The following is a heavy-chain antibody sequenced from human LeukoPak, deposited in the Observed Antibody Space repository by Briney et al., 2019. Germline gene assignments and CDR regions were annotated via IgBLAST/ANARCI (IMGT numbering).Heavy chain of an antibody. J-gene: IGHJ5*02. CDR2: MNPNSGNT. D-gene: IGHD1-26*01. Sequence: GALVKVCCKASGYTFTSSDINWVRQATGQGLEWMGWMNPNSGNTGYAQKFQGRVTMTRDTSISTAYMELSSLRSEDTAVYYCATYSASSGRGVAPWGQGTLFTVSS. CDR3: ATYSASSGRGVAP. CDR1: GYTFTSSD. V-gene: IGHV1-8*01.